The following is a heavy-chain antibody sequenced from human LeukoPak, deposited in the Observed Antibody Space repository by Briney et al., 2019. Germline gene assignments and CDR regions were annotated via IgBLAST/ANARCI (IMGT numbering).Heavy chain of an antibody. J-gene: IGHJ4*02. CDR1: GFTFSDYW. V-gene: IGHV3-7*03. D-gene: IGHD5-18*01. CDR3: AISHGMRGYSYGKGGYFDY. Sequence: GGSLRLSCAASGFTFSDYWMSWVRQAPGKGLEWVANIKQDGSERYTVDSVKGRFTISRDNSKNTLYLQMNSLRAEDTAVYYCAISHGMRGYSYGKGGYFDYWGQGTLVTVSS. CDR2: IKQDGSER.